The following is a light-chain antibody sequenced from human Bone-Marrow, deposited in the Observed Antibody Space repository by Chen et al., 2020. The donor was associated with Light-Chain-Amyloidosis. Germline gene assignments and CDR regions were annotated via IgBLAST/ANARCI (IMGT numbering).Light chain of an antibody. CDR3: QVWDRSSDRPV. V-gene: IGLV3-21*02. CDR1: TFGSTS. CDR2: DDS. Sequence: SYVLTQPSSVSVAPGQTATTARGGNTFGSTSVHWYQQTPGQAPLLVVYDDSDRPSGIPERLSGSNSGNTATLTISRVEAGDEADYYCQVWDRSSDRPVFGGGTKLTVL. J-gene: IGLJ3*02.